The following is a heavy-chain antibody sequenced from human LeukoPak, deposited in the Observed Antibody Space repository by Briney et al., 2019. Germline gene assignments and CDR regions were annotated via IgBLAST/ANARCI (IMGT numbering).Heavy chain of an antibody. D-gene: IGHD1-26*01. CDR2: INHSGST. J-gene: IGHJ2*01. CDR3: ARVRGWDPGWYFDL. V-gene: IGHV4-34*01. Sequence: SETLSLTCTVSGGSIGKSGYYWSWIRQPPGKGLEWIGEINHSGSTNYNPSLKSRVTISVDTSKNQFSLKLSSVTAAGTAVYYCARVRGWDPGWYFDLWGRGTLVTVSS. CDR1: GGSIGKSGYY.